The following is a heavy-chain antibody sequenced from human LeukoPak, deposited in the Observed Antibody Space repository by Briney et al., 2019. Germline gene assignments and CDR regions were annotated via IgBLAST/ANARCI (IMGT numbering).Heavy chain of an antibody. CDR1: GGSFSDYY. CDR3: ASPGLFGYSGYDAS. CDR2: INHSGST. V-gene: IGHV4-34*01. Sequence: SETLSLTCAVYGGSFSDYYWTWIRQPPGKGLEWIGEINHSGSTNYNPSLKRRLTISVDTSRHQFSLKLSSVTAAATAVYYCASPGLFGYSGYDASWGQGTLVTVSS. J-gene: IGHJ5*02. D-gene: IGHD5-12*01.